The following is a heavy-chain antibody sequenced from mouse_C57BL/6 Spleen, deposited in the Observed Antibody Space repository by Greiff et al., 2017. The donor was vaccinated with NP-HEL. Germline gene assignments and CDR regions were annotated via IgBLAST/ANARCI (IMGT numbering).Heavy chain of an antibody. J-gene: IGHJ3*01. D-gene: IGHD3-2*02. V-gene: IGHV5-4*01. CDR2: ISDGGSYT. Sequence: EVQVVESGGGLVKPGGSLKLSCAASGFTFSSYAMSWVRQTPEKRLEWVATISDGGSYTYYPDNVKGRFTISRDNAKNNRYLQMSHLKSEDTAMYYCARDGDSSGFWFAYWGQGTLVTVAA. CDR1: GFTFSSYA. CDR3: ARDGDSSGFWFAY.